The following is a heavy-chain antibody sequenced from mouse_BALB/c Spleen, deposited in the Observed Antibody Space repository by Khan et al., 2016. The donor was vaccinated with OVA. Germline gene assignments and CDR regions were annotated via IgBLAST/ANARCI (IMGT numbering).Heavy chain of an antibody. D-gene: IGHD2-4*01. CDR1: GFSLNNYS. J-gene: IGHJ3*01. Sequence: QVQLKQSGPGLVQPSQSLSITCTVSGFSLNNYSIHWIRQSPGKGLEWLGVIWSAGSTAYNAPFISRLTINKDNYRSQVFFTMHSLQTADTAIEYCAIRGNDYGRGALFAYWGQGTLVTVSA. V-gene: IGHV2-2*01. CDR2: IWSAGST. CDR3: AIRGNDYGRGALFAY.